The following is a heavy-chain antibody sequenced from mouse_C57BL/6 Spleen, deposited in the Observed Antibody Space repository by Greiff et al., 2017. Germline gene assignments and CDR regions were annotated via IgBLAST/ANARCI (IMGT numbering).Heavy chain of an antibody. CDR2: IHPNSGST. CDR1: GYTFTSYW. Sequence: VQLKQPGAELVKPGASVKLSCKASGYTFTSYWMHWVKQRPGQGLEWIGMIHPNSGSTNYNEKFKSKATLTVDKSSSTAYMQLSSLTSEDSAVYYCARSHYGSFFDYWGQGTTLTVSS. CDR3: ARSHYGSFFDY. J-gene: IGHJ2*01. D-gene: IGHD1-1*01. V-gene: IGHV1-64*01.